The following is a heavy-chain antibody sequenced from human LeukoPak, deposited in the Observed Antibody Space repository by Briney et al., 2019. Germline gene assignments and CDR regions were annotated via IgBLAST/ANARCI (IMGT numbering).Heavy chain of an antibody. CDR3: ARAARTLGVAFPPS. J-gene: IGHJ5*02. CDR1: ENTFTTYY. V-gene: IGHV1-46*04. CDR2: ISPSGGST. D-gene: IGHD3-3*01. Sequence: GASVKVSCKASENTFTTYYMHWVRQAPGQGPEWMGKISPSGGSTTYAPKLQGRVTLTRDMSTSTDFMELSSLTSEDTAVYYCARAARTLGVAFPPSWGQGTLVTVSS.